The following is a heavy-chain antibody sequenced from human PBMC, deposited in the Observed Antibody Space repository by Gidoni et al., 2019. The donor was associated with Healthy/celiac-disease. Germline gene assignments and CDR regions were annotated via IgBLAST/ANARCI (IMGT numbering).Heavy chain of an antibody. V-gene: IGHV3-7*03. D-gene: IGHD5-12*01. CDR1: GFTFSSYW. Sequence: EVQLVESGGGLVQPGGPLRLSCAASGFTFSSYWMSWVRQAPGKGLEWVANIKQDGSEKYYVDSVKGRFTISRDNAKNSLYLQMNSLRAEDTAVYYCARVGYSGYDWTFDYWGQGTLVTVSS. CDR2: IKQDGSEK. CDR3: ARVGYSGYDWTFDY. J-gene: IGHJ4*02.